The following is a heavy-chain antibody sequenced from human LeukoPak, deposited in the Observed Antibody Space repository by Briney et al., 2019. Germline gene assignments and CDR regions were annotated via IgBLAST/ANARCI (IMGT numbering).Heavy chain of an antibody. J-gene: IGHJ6*02. Sequence: GGSLRLSCAASGFTFSDYYMSWIRQAPGKGLEWVSYISSSGSTIYYADSVKGRFTISRDNAKNPLYLQMNSLRAEDTAVYYCARDKRRKLRVFDYYYGMDVWGQGTTVTVSS. D-gene: IGHD4-17*01. CDR3: ARDKRRKLRVFDYYYGMDV. V-gene: IGHV3-11*01. CDR2: ISSSGSTI. CDR1: GFTFSDYY.